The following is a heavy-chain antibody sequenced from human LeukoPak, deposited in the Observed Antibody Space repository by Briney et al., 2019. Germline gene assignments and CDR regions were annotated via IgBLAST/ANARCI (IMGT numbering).Heavy chain of an antibody. CDR1: GYTFTGYY. CDR2: INPNSGGT. Sequence: ASVKVSCKASGYTFTGYYMHWVRQAPGQGLEWMGWINPNSGGTNYAQKFQGRVTMTRDTSISTAYMELSRLRSDDTAVYYCARVAVTTRGFDPWGQGTLVTASS. D-gene: IGHD4-17*01. CDR3: ARVAVTTRGFDP. J-gene: IGHJ5*02. V-gene: IGHV1-2*02.